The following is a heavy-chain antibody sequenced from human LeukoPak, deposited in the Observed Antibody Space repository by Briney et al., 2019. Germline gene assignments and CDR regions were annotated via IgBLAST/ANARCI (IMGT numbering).Heavy chain of an antibody. Sequence: SETLSLTCTVSGGSISSYYWNWIRQPPGKGLEWIGYIYYIGSTNHNPSLKSRVTISVDTSKNQFSLKLSSVTAADTAVYYCARANDYGDSWFDPWGQGTLVTVSS. CDR2: IYYIGST. V-gene: IGHV4-59*01. CDR3: ARANDYGDSWFDP. J-gene: IGHJ5*02. CDR1: GGSISSYY. D-gene: IGHD4-17*01.